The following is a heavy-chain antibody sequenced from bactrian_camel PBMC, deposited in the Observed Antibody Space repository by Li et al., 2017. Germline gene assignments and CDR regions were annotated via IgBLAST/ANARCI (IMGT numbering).Heavy chain of an antibody. CDR2: INTRGSNT. CDR3: ARSSGRYCLLKLRDFII. V-gene: IGHV3S40*01. J-gene: IGHJ4*01. D-gene: IGHD3*01. Sequence: PVEYGGGSVQTGGSLTLSCALSGYTSKTYCMGWFRQVPGKEREGVATINTRGSNTYYADFVKGRFTISQDNARETVYLQMNSLKPEDSAMYYCARSSGRYCLLKLRDFIIWGQGTQVTVS. CDR1: GYTSKTYC.